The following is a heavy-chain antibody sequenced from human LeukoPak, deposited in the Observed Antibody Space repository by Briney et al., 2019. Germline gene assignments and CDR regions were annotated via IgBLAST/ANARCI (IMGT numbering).Heavy chain of an antibody. J-gene: IGHJ4*02. CDR1: GFTFSSYG. D-gene: IGHD3-16*01. Sequence: PGGCLRLSCAAAGFTFSSYGMSWGRQAGGEGLEWVANIKQDGSEKYYVDCVKGRFTISRDNAKNSLYLQMNRLRAEDTAVYYCARDWAAFDYWGQGTLVTVSS. CDR3: ARDWAAFDY. V-gene: IGHV3-7*01. CDR2: IKQDGSEK.